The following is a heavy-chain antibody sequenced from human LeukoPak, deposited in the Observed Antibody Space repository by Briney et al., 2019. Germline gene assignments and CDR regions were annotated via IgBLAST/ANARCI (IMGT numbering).Heavy chain of an antibody. D-gene: IGHD2-2*02. J-gene: IGHJ3*02. V-gene: IGHV3-64*01. CDR2: ISSNGGST. Sequence: GGSLRLSCAASGFTFSSYAMHWVRQAPGKGLQYVSAISSNGGSTYYANSVKGRFTISRDNSKDTLYLQMGSLRAEDMAVYYCARARDIVVVPAAIPGDAFDIWGQGTMVTVSS. CDR1: GFTFSSYA. CDR3: ARARDIVVVPAAIPGDAFDI.